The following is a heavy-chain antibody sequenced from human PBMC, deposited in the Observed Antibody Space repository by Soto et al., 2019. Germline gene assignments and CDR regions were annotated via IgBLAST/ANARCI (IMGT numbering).Heavy chain of an antibody. D-gene: IGHD7-27*01. V-gene: IGHV1-8*01. Sequence: QVQLVQSGAEVKKPGASVKVSCKASGYTFTTYDINWVRQATGQGLEWMGWMNPYNSNTGYAQRFQGRVPLTWDTSISTAYMELSSLTSEDTAIYYCARGGDFDFWGQGTLVSVSS. J-gene: IGHJ4*02. CDR1: GYTFTTYD. CDR3: ARGGDFDF. CDR2: MNPYNSNT.